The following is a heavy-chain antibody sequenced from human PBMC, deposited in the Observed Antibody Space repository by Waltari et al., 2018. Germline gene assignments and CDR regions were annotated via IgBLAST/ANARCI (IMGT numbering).Heavy chain of an antibody. CDR1: GYIFTGIY. Sequence: QVQLVQSGAEVRKPGASVKVSCKASGYIFTGIYINWVRQAPGQGFEWMGWINHNSGDTNYERKFRGRITMTRDTAITTAYIELSSLTSDDTAVYYCARGSSRVDFWGQGTLVTVSS. D-gene: IGHD2-2*01. CDR3: ARGSSRVDF. V-gene: IGHV1-2*02. CDR2: INHNSGDT. J-gene: IGHJ4*02.